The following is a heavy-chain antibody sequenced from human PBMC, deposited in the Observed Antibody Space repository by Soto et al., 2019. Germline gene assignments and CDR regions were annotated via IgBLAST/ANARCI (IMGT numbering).Heavy chain of an antibody. CDR1: GFTFSSYG. J-gene: IGHJ4*02. CDR3: ARDRYYDSSAETFDY. Sequence: QVQLVESGGGVVQPGRSLRLSCAAPGFTFSSYGMHWVRQAPGKGLEWVAVIWYDGSNKYYADSVKGRFTISRDNSKNTLYLQMNGLRAEDTAVYYCARDRYYDSSAETFDYWGQGTLVTVSS. CDR2: IWYDGSNK. D-gene: IGHD3-22*01. V-gene: IGHV3-33*01.